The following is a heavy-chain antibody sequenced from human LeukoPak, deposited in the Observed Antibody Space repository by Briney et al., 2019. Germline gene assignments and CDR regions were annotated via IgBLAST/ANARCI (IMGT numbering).Heavy chain of an antibody. CDR2: ISGSGGST. CDR3: GKDYYGSGSYYNPWFDP. D-gene: IGHD3-10*01. Sequence: GGSLRLSCAASGFTFSSYAMSWVRQAPGKGLEWVSAISGSGGSTYYADSVKGRFTISRDNSKNTLYLQMNSLRAEDTAAYYCGKDYYGSGSYYNPWFDPWGQGTMLTVPS. CDR1: GFTFSSYA. J-gene: IGHJ5*02. V-gene: IGHV3-23*01.